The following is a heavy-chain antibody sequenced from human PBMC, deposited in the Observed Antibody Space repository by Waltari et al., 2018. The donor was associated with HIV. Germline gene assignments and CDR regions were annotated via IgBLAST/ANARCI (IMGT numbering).Heavy chain of an antibody. CDR1: GFTFSSYG. D-gene: IGHD2-2*01. V-gene: IGHV3-30*02. CDR3: AKDHVVVVPAAIHYYGMDV. CDR2: IRYDGSKK. Sequence: QVQLVESGGGVVQPGGSLRLSCAASGFTFSSYGMHWVRQAPGKGLEWVAIIRYDGSKKYYADSVKGRFTISRDNSKNTLYLQMNSLRAEDTAVYYCAKDHVVVVPAAIHYYGMDVWGQGTTVTVSS. J-gene: IGHJ6*02.